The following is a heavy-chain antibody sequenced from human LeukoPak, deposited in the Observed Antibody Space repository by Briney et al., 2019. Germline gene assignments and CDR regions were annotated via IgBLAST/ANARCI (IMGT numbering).Heavy chain of an antibody. CDR2: IYYSGST. Sequence: SETLSLTCTVSGGSISSSSYYWGWIRQPPGKGLEWIGSIYYSGSTYYNPSLKSRVTISVDTSKNQFSLKLSSVTAADTAVYYCARRNREYYDFWSGYSDYFDYWGQGTLVTVSS. V-gene: IGHV4-39*01. D-gene: IGHD3-3*01. CDR3: ARRNREYYDFWSGYSDYFDY. J-gene: IGHJ4*02. CDR1: GGSISSSSYY.